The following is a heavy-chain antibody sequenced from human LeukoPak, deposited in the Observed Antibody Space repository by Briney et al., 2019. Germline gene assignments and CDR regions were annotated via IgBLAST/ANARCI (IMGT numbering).Heavy chain of an antibody. Sequence: ASVKVSCKASGYTFTSYGITWVRQAPGQGLEWMGWINAYNGNTNYAQKLQGRVTMTTDTSTSTAYMELRSLRSDDTAVYYCARAGSYDFWSGPNRTEGAFDIWGQGTMVTVSS. V-gene: IGHV1-18*01. J-gene: IGHJ3*02. D-gene: IGHD3-3*01. CDR1: GYTFTSYG. CDR2: INAYNGNT. CDR3: ARAGSYDFWSGPNRTEGAFDI.